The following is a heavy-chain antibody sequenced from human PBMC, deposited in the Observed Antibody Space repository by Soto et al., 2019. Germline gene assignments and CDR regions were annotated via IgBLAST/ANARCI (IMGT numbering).Heavy chain of an antibody. CDR2: ISYDGSNK. D-gene: IGHD5-12*01. J-gene: IGHJ5*02. V-gene: IGHV3-30-3*01. CDR1: GFTFSSYA. Sequence: QVQLVESGGGVVQPGRSLRLSCAASGFTFSSYAMHWVRQAPGKGLEWVAVISYDGSNKYYADSVKGRFTISRDNSKNTLYLQMNSLRAEDTAVYYCARASGSRYDPHNWFDPWGQGTLVTVSS. CDR3: ARASGSRYDPHNWFDP.